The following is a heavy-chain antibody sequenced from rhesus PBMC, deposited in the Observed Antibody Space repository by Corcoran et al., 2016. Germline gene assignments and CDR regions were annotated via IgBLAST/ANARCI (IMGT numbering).Heavy chain of an antibody. CDR2: ISNGGGST. D-gene: IGHD6-25*01. J-gene: IGHJ3*01. CDR1: GFTFSDYY. CDR3: ALLGGGGSWDDAFDV. V-gene: IGHV3-178*01. Sequence: EVQLVESGGGLAKPGGSLRISCAASGFTFSDYYMDWVRQAPGKGLEWVSRISNGGGSTWYADSVKGRCTISRENAKNTLYFQMNSLRAEDTAVYYCALLGGGGSWDDAFDVWGQGLRVTVSS.